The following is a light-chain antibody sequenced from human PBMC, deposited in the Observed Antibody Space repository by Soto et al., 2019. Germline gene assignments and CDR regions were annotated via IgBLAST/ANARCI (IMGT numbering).Light chain of an antibody. V-gene: IGLV4-60*03. J-gene: IGLJ3*02. CDR3: ETWDSNTWV. Sequence: QSVLTQSSSASASLGSSVKLTCTLSSGHRTYIIAWHQQQPGKAPRYLMKVESSGSYNKGSGVPDRFSGSSSWADRYLTISNLQSEDEADYYCETWDSNTWVFGGGTKLTVL. CDR1: SGHRTYI. CDR2: VESSGSY.